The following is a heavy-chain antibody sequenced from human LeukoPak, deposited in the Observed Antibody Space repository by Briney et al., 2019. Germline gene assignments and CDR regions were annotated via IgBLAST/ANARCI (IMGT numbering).Heavy chain of an antibody. D-gene: IGHD6-19*01. CDR3: ARDASGWYPSDAFDI. CDR2: ISGSSYI. CDR1: GFTFSSYS. V-gene: IGHV3-21*01. Sequence: PGGSLRLSCAASGFTFSSYSMNWVRQAPGKGLEWVSSISGSSYIYYADSVKGRFTISRDNAKNSLYLQMNSLRAEDTAVYYCARDASGWYPSDAFDIWGQGTMVTVSS. J-gene: IGHJ3*02.